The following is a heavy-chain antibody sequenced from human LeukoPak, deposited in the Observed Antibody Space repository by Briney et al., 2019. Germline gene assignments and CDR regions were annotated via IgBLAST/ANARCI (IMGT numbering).Heavy chain of an antibody. CDR3: TRRVGYSSSWYEDY. J-gene: IGHJ4*02. CDR2: IRSKAYGGTT. V-gene: IGHV3-49*04. Sequence: GGSLRLSCTASGFTFGDYAMSWVRQAPGKGLEWVGFIRSKAYGGTTEYAASVKGRFTISRDDSKSIAYLQMNSLKTEDTAVYYCTRRVGYSSSWYEDYWGQGTLVTVSS. CDR1: GFTFGDYA. D-gene: IGHD6-13*01.